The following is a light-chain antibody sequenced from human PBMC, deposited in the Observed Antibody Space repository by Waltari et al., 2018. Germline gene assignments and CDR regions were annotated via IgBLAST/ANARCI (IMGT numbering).Light chain of an antibody. V-gene: IGKV4-1*01. CDR2: WAS. Sequence: DIVMTQSPDSLAVSLGERATINCKSSQSVLYNSNNKNYLAWYQQKPGQPPQLLIYWASTRESGVPDQFSGSGSGTDFTLTISSLQAEDVAVYYCQQYYSTITFGQGTRQEIK. J-gene: IGKJ5*01. CDR1: QSVLYNSNNKNY. CDR3: QQYYSTIT.